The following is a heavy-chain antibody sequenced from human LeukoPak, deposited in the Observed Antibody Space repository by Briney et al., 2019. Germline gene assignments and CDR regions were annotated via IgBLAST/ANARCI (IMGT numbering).Heavy chain of an antibody. CDR3: THSSSWLYYFDY. V-gene: IGHV3-73*01. Sequence: PGGSLRLSCAASGFTFSGSAMHWVRQASGKGLEWVGRIRSKANSYATAYAASVKGRFTISRDDSKNTAYLQMNSLKTEDTAVYYCTHSSSWLYYFDYWGQGTLVTVPS. D-gene: IGHD6-13*01. J-gene: IGHJ4*02. CDR2: IRSKANSYAT. CDR1: GFTFSGSA.